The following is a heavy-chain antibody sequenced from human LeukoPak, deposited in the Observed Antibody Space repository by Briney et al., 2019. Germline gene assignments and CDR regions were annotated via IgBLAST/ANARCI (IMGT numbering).Heavy chain of an antibody. Sequence: GGSLRLSCAASGFTFSSYAMSWVRQAPGKGLEWVSAISGSGGSTYYADSVKGRFTISRDNSKNTLYLQMNSLRAEDTAVYYCTKAPGYSYGYFFDYWGQGTLVTVSS. CDR3: TKAPGYSYGYFFDY. J-gene: IGHJ4*02. V-gene: IGHV3-23*01. CDR1: GFTFSSYA. CDR2: ISGSGGST. D-gene: IGHD5-18*01.